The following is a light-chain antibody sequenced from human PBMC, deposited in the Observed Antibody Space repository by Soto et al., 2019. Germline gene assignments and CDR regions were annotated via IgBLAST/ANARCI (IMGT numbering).Light chain of an antibody. CDR2: GAS. V-gene: IGKV3-20*01. J-gene: IGKJ1*01. CDR1: QSVSSSY. CDR3: QQYGSAPWT. Sequence: EIVLTQSPGTLSLSPGERATLSCRSSQSVSSSYLAWYQQKSGQAPRLLIYGASSRATGIPDRFSGSGSGTDLTLTISRLEPEDFAVYYCQQYGSAPWTFGQGTKVEIK.